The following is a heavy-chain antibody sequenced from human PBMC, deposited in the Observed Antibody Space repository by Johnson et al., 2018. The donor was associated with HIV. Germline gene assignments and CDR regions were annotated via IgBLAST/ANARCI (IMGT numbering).Heavy chain of an antibody. J-gene: IGHJ3*02. CDR1: GFTFDDYA. CDR2: ISWNSGST. D-gene: IGHD6-6*01. CDR3: AKDSSSSGLEDAFDI. V-gene: IGHV3-9*01. Sequence: VQLVESGGGLVQPGRSLRLSCAASGFTFDDYAMHWVRQVPGKGLEWVSGISWNSGSTGYADSVKGRFTISRDNAKNSLYLQMNSLRAEDTALYYCAKDSSSSGLEDAFDIWGQGTMVTVSS.